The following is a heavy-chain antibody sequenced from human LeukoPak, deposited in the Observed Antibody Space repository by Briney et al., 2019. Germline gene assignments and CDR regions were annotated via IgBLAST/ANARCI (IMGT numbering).Heavy chain of an antibody. V-gene: IGHV4-39*01. CDR3: ARLTMVRGVLDP. D-gene: IGHD3-10*01. J-gene: IGHJ5*02. CDR2: IYYSGST. CDR1: GGSISGSSYY. Sequence: SETLSLTCTVPGGSISGSSYYWGWIRQPPGKGLEWIGSIYYSGSTYYNPSLKSRVTISVDTSKNQFSLKLSSVTAADTAVYYCARLTMVRGVLDPWGQGTLVTVSS.